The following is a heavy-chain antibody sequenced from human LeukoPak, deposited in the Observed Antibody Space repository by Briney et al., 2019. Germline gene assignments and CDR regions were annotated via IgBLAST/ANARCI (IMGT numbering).Heavy chain of an antibody. V-gene: IGHV3-7*01. J-gene: IGHJ6*03. CDR1: GFTSSKDW. D-gene: IGHD5-12*01. CDR3: ARERDSGYDSLYYYYMDV. Sequence: GGSLRLSCAVSGFTSSKDWMSWVRQAPGKGLEWVANIKQDGSEKNYVDFVKGRFTVSRDNAKNSLYLQMNSLRAEDTAVYYCARERDSGYDSLYYYYMDVWGKGTTVTVSS. CDR2: IKQDGSEK.